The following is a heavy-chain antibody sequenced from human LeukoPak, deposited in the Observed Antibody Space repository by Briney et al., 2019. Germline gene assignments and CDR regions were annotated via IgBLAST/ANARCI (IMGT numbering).Heavy chain of an antibody. CDR3: AKDLLQDYDFWSGYYTGMDV. CDR2: ISGSGGST. CDR1: GSTFSSYA. J-gene: IGHJ6*03. V-gene: IGHV3-23*01. Sequence: GGSLRLSCAASGSTFSSYAMSWVRQAPGKGLEWVSAISGSGGSTYYADSVKGRFTISRDNSNTTLYLPMNSLRAEDTAVYYCAKDLLQDYDFWSGYYTGMDVWGKGTTVTVSS. D-gene: IGHD3-3*01.